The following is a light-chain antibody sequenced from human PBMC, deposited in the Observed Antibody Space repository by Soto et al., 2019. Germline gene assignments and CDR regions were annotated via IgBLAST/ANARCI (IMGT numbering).Light chain of an antibody. CDR2: DAF. CDR3: QQYDEWPLT. CDR1: QSVKSR. V-gene: IGKV3-15*01. Sequence: EKVMTQSPATLSVSPGERATLSCRASQSVKSRLAWYQQKPGQAPRLLIYDAFTRATGIPARFSGSASGTEFTLTISSLQSEDFAVYYGQQYDEWPLTRGGGTKVEIK. J-gene: IGKJ4*01.